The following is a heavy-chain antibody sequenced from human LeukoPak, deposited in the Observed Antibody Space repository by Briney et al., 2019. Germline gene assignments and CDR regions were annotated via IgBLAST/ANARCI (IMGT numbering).Heavy chain of an antibody. Sequence: GGSLRLSCAASGFTFSSYWMSWVRQAPGKGLEWVANIKQDGSEKYYVDSVKGRFTISRDNAKNSLYLQMNSLRAEDTAVYYCARAVSGGYYYYYYMDVWGKGTTVTVSS. D-gene: IGHD3-16*01. CDR1: GFTFSSYW. V-gene: IGHV3-7*01. J-gene: IGHJ6*03. CDR3: ARAVSGGYYYYYYMDV. CDR2: IKQDGSEK.